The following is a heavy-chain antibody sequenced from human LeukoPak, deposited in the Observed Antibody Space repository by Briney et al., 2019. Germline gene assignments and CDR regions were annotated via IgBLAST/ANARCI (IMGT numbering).Heavy chain of an antibody. Sequence: VASVKVSCKASGYTLTNYGISWVRQAPGQGLEWMGWISTYNGNTKYAQKFQDRTTMTTDTSTSSAYMELRRLRSGDTAVYYCARGGGYYYDSSGYHHNWFDPWGQGTLVTVSS. V-gene: IGHV1-18*01. D-gene: IGHD3-22*01. CDR1: GYTLTNYG. CDR2: ISTYNGNT. CDR3: ARGGGYYYDSSGYHHNWFDP. J-gene: IGHJ5*02.